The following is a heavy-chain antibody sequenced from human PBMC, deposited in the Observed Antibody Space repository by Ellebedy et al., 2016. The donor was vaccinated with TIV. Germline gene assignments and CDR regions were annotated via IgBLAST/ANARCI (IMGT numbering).Heavy chain of an antibody. D-gene: IGHD6-13*01. J-gene: IGHJ1*01. CDR3: ARRESSSGAQYFNV. V-gene: IGHV5-51*01. CDR1: GYSISPYW. Sequence: GESLKISXKGSGYSISPYWIGWVRQMPGKGLELMGIIYPGDSDTQYSPSFRGHVTISADKSINTAYLEWRSLKASDTAVYYCARRESSSGAQYFNVWGQGTQVIASS. CDR2: IYPGDSDT.